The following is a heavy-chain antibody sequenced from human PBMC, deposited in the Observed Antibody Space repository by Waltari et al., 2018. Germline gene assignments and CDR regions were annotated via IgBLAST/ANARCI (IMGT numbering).Heavy chain of an antibody. D-gene: IGHD4-17*01. CDR1: GFTFSSYS. CDR3: ARDPDYGAIDAFDI. CDR2: ISSSSSTI. V-gene: IGHV3-48*04. J-gene: IGHJ3*02. Sequence: EVQLVESGGGLVQPGGSLRLSCAASGFTFSSYSMNWVRQAPGKGLEWVSYISSSSSTIYYAASVKGRFTISGDNAKNSLYLQMNSLRAEDTAVYYCARDPDYGAIDAFDIWGQGTMVTVSS.